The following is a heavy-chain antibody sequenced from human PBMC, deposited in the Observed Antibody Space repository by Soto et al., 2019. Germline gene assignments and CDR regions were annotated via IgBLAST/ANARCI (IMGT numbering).Heavy chain of an antibody. J-gene: IGHJ6*02. CDR3: ARDLGEMYYDFWSGTPDYYYYGMDV. CDR2: ISYDGSNK. Sequence: GGSLRLSCAASGFTFSSYAMHWVRQAPGKGLEWVAVISYDGSNKYYADSVKGRFTISRDNSKNTLYLQMNSLRAEDTAVYYCARDLGEMYYDFWSGTPDYYYYGMDVWGQGTTVTVSS. D-gene: IGHD3-3*01. CDR1: GFTFSSYA. V-gene: IGHV3-30-3*01.